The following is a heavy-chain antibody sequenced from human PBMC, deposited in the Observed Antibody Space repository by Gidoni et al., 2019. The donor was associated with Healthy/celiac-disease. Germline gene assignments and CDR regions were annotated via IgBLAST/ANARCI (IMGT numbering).Heavy chain of an antibody. CDR1: GFPFDDYG. CDR3: ARVWAREWFGELLP. J-gene: IGHJ5*02. D-gene: IGHD3-10*01. V-gene: IGHV3-20*04. Sequence: EVQLVESGGGVVRPGGSLRLSCAASGFPFDDYGMSWVRQAPGTGLEWVSGINWNGGSTGYADSVKGRFTISRDNAKNSLYLQMNSLRAEDTALYYCARVWAREWFGELLPWGQGTLVTVSS. CDR2: INWNGGST.